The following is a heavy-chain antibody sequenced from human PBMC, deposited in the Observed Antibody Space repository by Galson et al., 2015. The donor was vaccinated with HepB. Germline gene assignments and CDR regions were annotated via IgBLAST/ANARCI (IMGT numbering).Heavy chain of an antibody. V-gene: IGHV3-23*01. CDR3: AKDLMTYYYESSGYGPYYGMDV. J-gene: IGHJ6*02. CDR2: ISATGGRT. D-gene: IGHD3-22*01. Sequence: SLRLSCAASGFTFNNYAMTWVRQAPGKGPEWVSGISATGGRTYYADSVKGRFTISRDNSKNTLYLQINSLRGEDTAIYSCAKDLMTYYYESSGYGPYYGMDVWGQGTTVTVSS. CDR1: GFTFNNYA.